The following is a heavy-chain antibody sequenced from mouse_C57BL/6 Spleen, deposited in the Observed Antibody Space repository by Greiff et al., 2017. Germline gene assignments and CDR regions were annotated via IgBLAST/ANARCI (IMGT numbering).Heavy chain of an antibody. CDR1: GYTFTSYW. D-gene: IGHD3-2*02. Sequence: QVQLQQPGAELVMPGASVKLSCKASGYTFTSYWMHWVKQRPGQGLEWIGEIDPSDSYTNYNQKFKGKSTLTVDKSSSTAYMQISSLTSEDSAVYYCARGSSASIFMDYWGQGTSVTVSS. J-gene: IGHJ4*01. V-gene: IGHV1-69*01. CDR2: IDPSDSYT. CDR3: ARGSSASIFMDY.